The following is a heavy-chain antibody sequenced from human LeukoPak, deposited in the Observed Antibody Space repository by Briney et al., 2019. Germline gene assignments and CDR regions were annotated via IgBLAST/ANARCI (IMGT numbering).Heavy chain of an antibody. D-gene: IGHD2-15*01. V-gene: IGHV3-30*18. J-gene: IGHJ5*02. Sequence: PGGSLRLSCAASGFTFSSYGMHWVRQAPGKGLEWVAVISYDGSSKYYADSVKGRFTISRDNSKNTLYLQMNSLRAEDTAVYYCAKVAVVVAATGWFDPWGQGTLVTVSS. CDR1: GFTFSSYG. CDR3: AKVAVVVAATGWFDP. CDR2: ISYDGSSK.